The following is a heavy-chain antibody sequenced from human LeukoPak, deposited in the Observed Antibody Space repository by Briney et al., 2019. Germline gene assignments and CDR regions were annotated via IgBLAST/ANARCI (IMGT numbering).Heavy chain of an antibody. CDR1: GGSISSYY. V-gene: IGHV4-59*12. Sequence: KASETLSLTCTVSGGSISSYYWSWIRQPPGKGLEWIGYIYYSGSTNYNPSLKSRVTISVDTSKNQFSLKLSSVSAADTAVYYCARSRYDYVWGSYRYSLTYYFDYWGQGTLVTVSS. CDR3: ARSRYDYVWGSYRYSLTYYFDY. J-gene: IGHJ4*02. D-gene: IGHD3-16*02. CDR2: IYYSGST.